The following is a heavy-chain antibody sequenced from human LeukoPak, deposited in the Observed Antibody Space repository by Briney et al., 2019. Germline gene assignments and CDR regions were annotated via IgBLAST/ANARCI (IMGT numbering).Heavy chain of an antibody. J-gene: IGHJ4*02. CDR1: GFTFSSYA. CDR3: AKVGSSSCYGSVDY. D-gene: IGHD2-2*01. Sequence: GGSLRLSCAASGFTFSSYAMSWVRQAPGEGLEWVSVICGITNSTYYADSVRGRFIISRDNFKNTLYLQMNSLRAEDTAIYHCAKVGSSSCYGSVDYWGQGTLVTVSS. V-gene: IGHV3-23*01. CDR2: ICGITNST.